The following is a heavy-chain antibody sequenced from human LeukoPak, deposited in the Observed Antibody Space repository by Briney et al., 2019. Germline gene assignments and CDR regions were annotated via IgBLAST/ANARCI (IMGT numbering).Heavy chain of an antibody. V-gene: IGHV4-39*07. Sequence: SETLSLTCTVSGGSINSTVSYWGWIRQPPGKGLEWIGSIYYSGSTYYNPSLKSRVTISVDTSKNQFSLKLSSVTAADTAVYYCARAAFSLGELSSIDYWGQGTLVTVSS. CDR2: IYYSGST. CDR1: GGSINSTVSY. J-gene: IGHJ4*02. CDR3: ARAAFSLGELSSIDY. D-gene: IGHD3-16*02.